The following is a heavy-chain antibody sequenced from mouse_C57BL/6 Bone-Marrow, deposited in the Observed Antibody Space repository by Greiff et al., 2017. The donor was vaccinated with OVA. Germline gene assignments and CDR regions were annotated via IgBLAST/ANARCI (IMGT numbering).Heavy chain of an antibody. V-gene: IGHV1-69*01. CDR3: ARLGPLYYFDY. Sequence: VQLQQPGAELVMPGASVKLSCKASGYTFTSYWMHWVKQRPGQGLEWIGEIDPSDSYTNYNQKFKGKSTVTVDKSSSTAYMKLSSLTSEDSAVYYCARLGPLYYFDYGGQGTTLTVSS. CDR2: IDPSDSYT. J-gene: IGHJ2*01. CDR1: GYTFTSYW.